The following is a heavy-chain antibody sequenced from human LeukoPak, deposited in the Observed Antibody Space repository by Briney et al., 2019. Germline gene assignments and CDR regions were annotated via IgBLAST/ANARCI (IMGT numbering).Heavy chain of an antibody. D-gene: IGHD5-12*01. J-gene: IGHJ4*02. CDR2: IIGSSGST. V-gene: IGHV3-23*01. Sequence: GGSLRLSCVASGFSFDNFAMNWVRQAPGKGLEWVSLIIGSSGSTFYADSVKGRFTISRDKSKDTLYLQMNSLRAEDTAVYYCAKGAYDYIEIAYFDYWGQGSLVTVSS. CDR3: AKGAYDYIEIAYFDY. CDR1: GFSFDNFA.